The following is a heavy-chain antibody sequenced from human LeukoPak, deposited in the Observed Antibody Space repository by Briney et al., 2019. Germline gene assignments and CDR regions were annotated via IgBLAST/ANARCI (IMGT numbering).Heavy chain of an antibody. J-gene: IGHJ4*02. V-gene: IGHV3-23*01. CDR2: IDATGVAT. Sequence: GGSLRLSCTASGFTFNSYAMSWVRQAPGKGLEWVSAIDATGVATWYPDSVKGRFTISRDKSKSTVYLQMNSLRVEDTALYYCARDRDYPRDQFDYWGQGTLVTVSS. CDR1: GFTFNSYA. CDR3: ARDRDYPRDQFDY. D-gene: IGHD4-17*01.